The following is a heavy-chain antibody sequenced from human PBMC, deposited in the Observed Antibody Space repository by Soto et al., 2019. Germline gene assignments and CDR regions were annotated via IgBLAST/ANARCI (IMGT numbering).Heavy chain of an antibody. CDR3: ARDRGGYCSSTSCPRSAFDI. Sequence: PGGSLRLSCAASGFTVSSNYMSWVRQAPGKGLEWVSVIYSGGSTYYADSVKGRFTISRHNSKNTLYLQMNSLRAEDRAVYYCARDRGGYCSSTSCPRSAFDIWGQGTMVTVSS. CDR2: IYSGGST. D-gene: IGHD2-2*03. J-gene: IGHJ3*02. CDR1: GFTVSSNY. V-gene: IGHV3-53*04.